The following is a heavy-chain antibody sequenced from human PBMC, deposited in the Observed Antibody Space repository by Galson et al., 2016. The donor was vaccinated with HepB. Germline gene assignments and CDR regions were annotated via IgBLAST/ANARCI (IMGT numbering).Heavy chain of an antibody. D-gene: IGHD2-21*01. CDR3: ATVMRGGESCYWFDP. Sequence: QSGAEVKKPGASVKVSCKASGYTFSSHGVSWVRLAPGQGLEWMGWISTYNGFTNYAQKFQGRVSITADESTSTVYMELNSLRSEDTAVYYCATVMRGGESCYWFDPWGQGTPVTVSS. J-gene: IGHJ5*02. CDR1: GYTFSSHG. V-gene: IGHV1-18*01. CDR2: ISTYNGFT.